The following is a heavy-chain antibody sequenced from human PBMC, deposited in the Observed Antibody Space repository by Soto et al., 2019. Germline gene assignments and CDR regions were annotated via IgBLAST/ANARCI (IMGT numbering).Heavy chain of an antibody. CDR3: ARHVRSSRERLDP. D-gene: IGHD3-16*02. Sequence: QLQLQESGPGLVKPSETLSLTCTVSGGSISSSSYYWGWIRQPPGKGLEWIGSIYYSGSTYYNPSHKSSATVSVDTSRDPYSLKRSSVTAADTAVYYGARHVRSSRERLDPWGQGTLVTVSS. J-gene: IGHJ5*02. CDR1: GGSISSSSYY. V-gene: IGHV4-39*01. CDR2: IYYSGST.